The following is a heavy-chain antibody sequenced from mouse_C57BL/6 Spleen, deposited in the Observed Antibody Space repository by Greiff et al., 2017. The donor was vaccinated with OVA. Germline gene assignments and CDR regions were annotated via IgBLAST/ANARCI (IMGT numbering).Heavy chain of an antibody. Sequence: QVQLQQSGTELVKPGASVKLSCKASGYTFTSYWMHWVKQRPGQGLEWIGNINPSNGGTNYNEKFKSKATLTVDKSSSTAYMQLSSLTSEDSAVYYCARPGYDYDWYFDVWGTGTTVTVSS. CDR3: ARPGYDYDWYFDV. CDR1: GYTFTSYW. J-gene: IGHJ1*03. D-gene: IGHD2-4*01. CDR2: INPSNGGT. V-gene: IGHV1-53*01.